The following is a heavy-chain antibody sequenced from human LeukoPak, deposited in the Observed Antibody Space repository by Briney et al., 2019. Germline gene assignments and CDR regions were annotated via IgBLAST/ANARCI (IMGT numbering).Heavy chain of an antibody. CDR2: IYYSGST. D-gene: IGHD4-17*01. CDR3: ARATYGDYVDWFDP. V-gene: IGHV4-39*01. Sequence: SETLSLTCTVSGGSISSSSYYWGWMRQPPGKGMEWIGSIYYSGSTYYNPSLKSRVTISVDTSKNPFSLKLSSVTAADTPVYYCARATYGDYVDWFDPWGQGTLVTVSS. CDR1: GGSISSSSYY. J-gene: IGHJ5*02.